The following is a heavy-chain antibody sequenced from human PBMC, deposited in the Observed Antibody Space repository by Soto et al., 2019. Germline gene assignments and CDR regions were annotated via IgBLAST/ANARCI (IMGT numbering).Heavy chain of an antibody. Sequence: SETLSLTCAVYGGSFSGYYWSWIRQPPGKGLEWIGEINHSGSTNYNPSLKSRVTISVDTSKNQFSLKLSSVTAADTAVYYCARGGAIVVVPAAKSYYMDFWGKGTMVTVSS. J-gene: IGHJ6*03. CDR3: ARGGAIVVVPAAKSYYMDF. CDR1: GGSFSGYY. CDR2: INHSGST. D-gene: IGHD2-2*01. V-gene: IGHV4-34*01.